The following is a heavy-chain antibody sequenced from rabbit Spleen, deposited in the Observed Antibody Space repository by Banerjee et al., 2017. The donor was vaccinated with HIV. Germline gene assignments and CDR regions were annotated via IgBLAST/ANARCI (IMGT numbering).Heavy chain of an antibody. J-gene: IGHJ4*01. Sequence: QEQLVESGGGLVKPGASLTLTCTASGFSFSSSYDMCWVRQAPGKGLEWIACIYTGSSGSTYYASWAKGRSTISKTSSTTVTLQMTSLTVADTATYFCARAYVSYDWGSNLWGQGTLVTVS. D-gene: IGHD6-1*01. CDR3: ARAYVSYDWGSNL. CDR1: GFSFSSSYD. V-gene: IGHV1S45*01. CDR2: IYTGSSGST.